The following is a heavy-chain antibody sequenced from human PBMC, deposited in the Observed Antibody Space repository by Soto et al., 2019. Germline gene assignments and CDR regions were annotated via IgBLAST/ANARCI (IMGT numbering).Heavy chain of an antibody. CDR1: GGSISSGGYY. CDR3: ARDRKSRKQQPGSWDYYYYGMDV. D-gene: IGHD6-13*01. V-gene: IGHV4-31*03. J-gene: IGHJ6*02. Sequence: SETLSLTCTVSGGSISSGGYYWSWIRQHPGKGLEWIGYIYYSGSTYYNPSLKSRVTISVDTSKNQFSLKLSSVTAADTAVYYCARDRKSRKQQPGSWDYYYYGMDVWGQGTTVTVSS. CDR2: IYYSGST.